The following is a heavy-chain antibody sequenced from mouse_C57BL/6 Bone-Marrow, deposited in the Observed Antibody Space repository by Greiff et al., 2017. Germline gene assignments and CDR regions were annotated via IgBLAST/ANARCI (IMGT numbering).Heavy chain of an antibody. CDR1: GYTFTSYW. V-gene: IGHV1-50*01. J-gene: IGHJ1*03. CDR2: IDPSDSYT. Sequence: QVQLQQPGAELVKPGASVKLSCKASGYTFTSYWMQWVKQRPGQGLEWIGEIDPSDSYTNYNQKFKGKATLTVDTSSSTAYMQLSSLTSEDSAVYYCARGRSTTVGPWYFEFWGTGTTVTVSA. D-gene: IGHD1-1*01. CDR3: ARGRSTTVGPWYFEF.